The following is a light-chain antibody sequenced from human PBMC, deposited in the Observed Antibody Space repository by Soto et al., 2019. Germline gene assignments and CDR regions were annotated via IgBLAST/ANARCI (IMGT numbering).Light chain of an antibody. CDR3: QQRSNWPQIT. CDR1: RSVASD. CDR2: DVS. Sequence: ASRSVASDLAWYQQKPGQAPRLLIYDVSNRATGIPARFSGSGSGTDFTLTIGSLEPEDFAVYYCQQRSNWPQITFGQGTRLEIK. J-gene: IGKJ5*01. V-gene: IGKV3-11*01.